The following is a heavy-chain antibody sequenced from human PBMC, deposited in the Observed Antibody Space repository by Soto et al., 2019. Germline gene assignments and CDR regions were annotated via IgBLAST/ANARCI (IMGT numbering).Heavy chain of an antibody. Sequence: PSETLSLTCTVSGGSISSGGYYWSWIRQHPGKGLEWIGYIYYSGSTYYNPSLKSRVTISVDTSKNQFSLKLSSVTAADTAVYYCARDPDCSSTSCYPYYFDYWGQGTLVTVSS. CDR1: GGSISSGGYY. D-gene: IGHD2-2*01. V-gene: IGHV4-31*03. J-gene: IGHJ4*02. CDR3: ARDPDCSSTSCYPYYFDY. CDR2: IYYSGST.